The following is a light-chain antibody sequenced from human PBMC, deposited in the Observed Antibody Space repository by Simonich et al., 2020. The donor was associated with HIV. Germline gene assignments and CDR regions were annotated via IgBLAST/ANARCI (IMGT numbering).Light chain of an antibody. V-gene: IGKV4-1*01. J-gene: IGKJ1*01. Sequence: DIVMTQSPDSLAVSLGERATINCKSSRSVLYSSNNKNYLAWYQQKPGQPPKQLIYWASTRESGVPDRFSASGSGTDFTLTISSLQAEDVAFYYCQQYYSTPPTFGQGTKVEIK. CDR2: WAS. CDR1: RSVLYSSNNKNY. CDR3: QQYYSTPPT.